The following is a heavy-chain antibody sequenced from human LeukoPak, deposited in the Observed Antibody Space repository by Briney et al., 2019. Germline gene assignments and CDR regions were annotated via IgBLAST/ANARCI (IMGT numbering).Heavy chain of an antibody. CDR3: ARGPFTGGYYDSSGYYARVYFQH. Sequence: GSLRLSCVASGFAFDTYWMTWVRQPPGKGLEWIGEINHSGSTNYNPSLKSRVTISVDTSKNQFSLKLSSVTAADTAVYYCARGPFTGGYYDSSGYYARVYFQHWGQGTLVTVSS. V-gene: IGHV4-34*01. J-gene: IGHJ1*01. D-gene: IGHD3-22*01. CDR2: INHSGST. CDR1: GFAFDTYW.